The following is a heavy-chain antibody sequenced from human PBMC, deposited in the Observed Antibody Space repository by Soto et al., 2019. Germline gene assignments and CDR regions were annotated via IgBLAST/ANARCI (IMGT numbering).Heavy chain of an antibody. CDR3: ARSLFLASTGIEPFDF. CDR2: ISGGGNDA. D-gene: IGHD1-1*01. J-gene: IGHJ4*02. Sequence: GLEWVSSISGGGNDAYYADSVKGRFTISRDNSRNTLYLQMSSLRADDTAVHYCARSLFLASTGIEPFDFWGRGTLVTVSS. V-gene: IGHV3-23*01.